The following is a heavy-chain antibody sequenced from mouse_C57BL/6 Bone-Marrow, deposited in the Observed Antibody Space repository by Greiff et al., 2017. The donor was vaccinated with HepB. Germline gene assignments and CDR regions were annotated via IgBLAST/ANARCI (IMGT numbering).Heavy chain of an antibody. CDR2: IRLKSDNYAT. D-gene: IGHD1-1*01. V-gene: IGHV6-3*01. CDR3: SRGYGSSWFAY. CDR1: GFTFSNYW. Sequence: EVKLEESGGGLVQPGGSMKLSCVASGFTFSNYWMNWVRQSPEKGLEWVAQIRLKSDNYATHYAESVKGRFTISRDDSKSSVYLQMNNLRAEDTGIYYCSRGYGSSWFAYWGQGTLVTVSA. J-gene: IGHJ3*01.